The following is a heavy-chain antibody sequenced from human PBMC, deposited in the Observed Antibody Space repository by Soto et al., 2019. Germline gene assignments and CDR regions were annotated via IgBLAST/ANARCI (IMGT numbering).Heavy chain of an antibody. Sequence: GGSLRLSCAASGFTFSNAWMSWVLQAPGKGLEWVGRIKSKTDGGTTDYAAPVKGRFTISRDDSKNTLYLQMNSLKTEDTAVYYCTTDGEGRPEAFDIWGQGTMVTVSS. CDR2: IKSKTDGGTT. J-gene: IGHJ3*02. D-gene: IGHD7-27*01. V-gene: IGHV3-15*01. CDR3: TTDGEGRPEAFDI. CDR1: GFTFSNAW.